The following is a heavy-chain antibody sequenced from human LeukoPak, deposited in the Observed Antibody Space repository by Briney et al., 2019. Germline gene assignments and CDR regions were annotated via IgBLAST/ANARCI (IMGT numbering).Heavy chain of an antibody. CDR1: GDSVSSNSAA. D-gene: IGHD6-6*01. CDR3: ARVSSSWSPSLSVTHYFDS. Sequence: SQTLSLTCAISGDSVSSNSAALNWIRQSPSRGLEWLVRTYYRSKWYNDFTVSVKSRIAINPDTSKNQFSLQLTSVTPEDTAVYYCARVSSSWSPSLSVTHYFDSWGQGALVTVSS. J-gene: IGHJ4*02. V-gene: IGHV6-1*01. CDR2: TYYRSKWYN.